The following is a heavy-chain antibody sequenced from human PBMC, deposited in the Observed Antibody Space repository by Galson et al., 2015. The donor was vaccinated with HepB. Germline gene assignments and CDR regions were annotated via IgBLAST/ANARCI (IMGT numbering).Heavy chain of an antibody. V-gene: IGHV3-48*03. J-gene: IGHJ4*02. Sequence: SLRLSCAASGFTFGAYEMHWVRQAPGEGLEWISYISSNGYMIYYAESVKGRFTVSRDNARDSLYLQMNSLRVEDTAVYYCVRDDALWSWYFDSWGQGILVTVSS. CDR3: VRDDALWSWYFDS. D-gene: IGHD3-10*01. CDR1: GFTFGAYE. CDR2: ISSNGYMI.